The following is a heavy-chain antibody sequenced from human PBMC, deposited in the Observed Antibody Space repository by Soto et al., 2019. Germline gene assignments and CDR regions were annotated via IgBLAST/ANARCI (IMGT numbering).Heavy chain of an antibody. CDR3: ASTIFGVVRVDY. V-gene: IGHV3-30-3*01. CDR2: ISYDGSNK. CDR1: GFTFSSYA. D-gene: IGHD3-3*01. J-gene: IGHJ4*02. Sequence: GGSLRLSCAASGFTFSSYAMHWVRQAPGKGLEWVAVISYDGSNKYYADSVKGRFTISRDNSKNTLYLQMNSLRAEDTAVYYCASTIFGVVRVDYWGQGTLVTVSS.